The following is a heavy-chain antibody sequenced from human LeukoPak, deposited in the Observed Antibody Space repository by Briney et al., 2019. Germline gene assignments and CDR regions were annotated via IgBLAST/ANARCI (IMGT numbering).Heavy chain of an antibody. J-gene: IGHJ4*02. D-gene: IGHD3-22*01. CDR2: IYYSGST. V-gene: IGHV4-39*01. Sequence: SETLSLTCTVSSDSISSSSYYWGWIRQPPGKGLEWIGNIYYSGSTNYNPSLKSRVTISVDTSKNQFSLKLSSVTAADTAVYYCARLATYYYDSSNFDYWGQGTLVTVSS. CDR3: ARLATYYYDSSNFDY. CDR1: SDSISSSSYY.